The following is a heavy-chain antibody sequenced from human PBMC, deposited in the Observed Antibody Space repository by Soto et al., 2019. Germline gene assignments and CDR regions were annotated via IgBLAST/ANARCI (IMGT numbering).Heavy chain of an antibody. Sequence: ASVKVSCKASGYTFTTYGISWVRQAPGQGLEWMGWISGYDGHTKYAQKFQGRIIMTTDTSTSTVYMDLRSLRSDDTAVYYCAREGEMPYYYYGLDVWGQGTTVTVSS. J-gene: IGHJ6*02. V-gene: IGHV1-18*01. CDR2: ISGYDGHT. CDR3: AREGEMPYYYYGLDV. CDR1: GYTFTTYG. D-gene: IGHD3-16*01.